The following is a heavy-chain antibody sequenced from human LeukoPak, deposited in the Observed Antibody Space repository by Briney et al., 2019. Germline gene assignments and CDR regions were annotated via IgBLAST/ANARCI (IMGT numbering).Heavy chain of an antibody. V-gene: IGHV3-23*01. CDR2: ISGSGGST. CDR1: GFTFSSYA. Sequence: PGGSLRLSCAASGFTFSSYAMSWVRQAPGKGLEWVSAISGSGGSTYYADSVKGRFTISRDNSKNTLYLQMNSLSAEDTAVYYCAKSAYSSGSTFLYFAYWGQGTLVTVSS. CDR3: AKSAYSSGSTFLYFAY. D-gene: IGHD6-19*01. J-gene: IGHJ4*02.